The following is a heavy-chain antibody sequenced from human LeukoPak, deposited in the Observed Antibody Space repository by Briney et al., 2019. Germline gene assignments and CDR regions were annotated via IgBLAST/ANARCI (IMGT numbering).Heavy chain of an antibody. D-gene: IGHD3-10*01. Sequence: SETLSLTCAVYGGSFSGYYWSWIRQPPGKGLEWIGEINHSGSTNYNPSLKSRVTISVDTSKNQFSLKLSSVTAADTAVYYCARGRRNYYGSGSYMYWGQGTLVTVSS. CDR1: GGSFSGYY. CDR3: ARGRRNYYGSGSYMY. V-gene: IGHV4-34*01. J-gene: IGHJ4*02. CDR2: INHSGST.